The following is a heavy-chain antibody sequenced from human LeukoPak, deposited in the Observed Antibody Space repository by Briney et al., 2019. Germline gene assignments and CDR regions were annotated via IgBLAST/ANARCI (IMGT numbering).Heavy chain of an antibody. CDR3: ARGHGIWSGSRLANAFDI. CDR1: GITLSRYD. CDR2: IGAAGDI. D-gene: IGHD3-3*01. Sequence: GGSLRLSCAASGITLSRYDMHWVRQTTGEGLEWISAIGAAGDIYYSDSVKGRFTISTENAKNSLYLQMNSLRAGDTAVYFCARGHGIWSGSRLANAFDIWGQGTMVTVSS. J-gene: IGHJ3*02. V-gene: IGHV3-13*01.